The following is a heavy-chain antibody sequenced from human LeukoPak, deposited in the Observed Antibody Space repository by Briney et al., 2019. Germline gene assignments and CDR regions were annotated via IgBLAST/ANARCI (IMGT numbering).Heavy chain of an antibody. Sequence: SVKVSCKASGCTFSSYTISWVRQAPGQGLEWMGGIIPLLGTPDYAQKFQDRLTITADKSTSTAYMELSSLRSEDTAVYYCASATLRCSGGSCYEMDVWGKGTTVTVSS. V-gene: IGHV1-69*08. CDR3: ASATLRCSGGSCYEMDV. D-gene: IGHD2-15*01. J-gene: IGHJ6*04. CDR2: IIPLLGTP. CDR1: GCTFSSYT.